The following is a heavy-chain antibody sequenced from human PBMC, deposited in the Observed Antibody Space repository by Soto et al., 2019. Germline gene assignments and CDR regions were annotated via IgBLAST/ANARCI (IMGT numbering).Heavy chain of an antibody. CDR1: GFIFSDFY. Sequence: GGSLRLSCAASGFIFSDFYMSWIRQAPGKGLEWVSYISLSRGYTKYADSVKGRCTISRVNTKNLLYLKMNSLRAEDTAVYYCATSVDLDPWGHRTRVTVSS. J-gene: IGHJ5*02. V-gene: IGHV3-11*06. D-gene: IGHD2-15*01. CDR3: ATSVDLDP. CDR2: ISLSRGYT.